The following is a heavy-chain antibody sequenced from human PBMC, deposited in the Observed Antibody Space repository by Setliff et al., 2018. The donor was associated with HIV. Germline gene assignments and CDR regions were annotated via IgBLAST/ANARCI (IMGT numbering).Heavy chain of an antibody. V-gene: IGHV4-39*01. CDR3: ARQGAVTGNSFDF. CDR1: GGSSSNSDYY. CDR2: IFYNGNT. Sequence: PSETLSLPCTLSGGSSSNSDYYWGWIRQHPGKGLEWIGYIFYNGNTSYSPALKSRVNISIDTSRNRFSLRLSSGTAADSAVYYCARQGAVTGNSFDFWGQGALVTVSS. D-gene: IGHD6-19*01. J-gene: IGHJ4*02.